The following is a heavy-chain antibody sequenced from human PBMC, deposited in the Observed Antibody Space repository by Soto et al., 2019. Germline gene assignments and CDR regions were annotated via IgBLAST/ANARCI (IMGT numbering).Heavy chain of an antibody. CDR1: GFTFNTYA. CDR2: ISDSGGRT. CDR3: AKFHGSGTYYNFPDY. D-gene: IGHD3-10*01. J-gene: IGHJ4*02. V-gene: IGHV3-23*01. Sequence: GGSLRLSCAASGFTFNTYAMSWVRQAPGKGLEWVSTISDSGGRTYYAASVKGRFTISRDNSKNTLYLLMNSLSAEDTALYYCAKFHGSGTYYNFPDYWGQGTLVTVSS.